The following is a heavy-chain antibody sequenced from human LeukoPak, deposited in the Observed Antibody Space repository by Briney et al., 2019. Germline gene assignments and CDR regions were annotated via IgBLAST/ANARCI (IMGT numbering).Heavy chain of an antibody. D-gene: IGHD6-13*01. CDR2: ISYDGSNK. J-gene: IGHJ6*02. CDR1: GFTFSSYA. V-gene: IGHV3-30-3*01. Sequence: PGGTLRLSCAASGFTFSSYAMHWVRQAPGKGLEWVAVISYDGSNKYYADSVKGRFTISRDNSKNTLYLQMNSLRAEDTAVYYCARDLSTIRSWYYYGMDVWGQGTTVTVSS. CDR3: ARDLSTIRSWYYYGMDV.